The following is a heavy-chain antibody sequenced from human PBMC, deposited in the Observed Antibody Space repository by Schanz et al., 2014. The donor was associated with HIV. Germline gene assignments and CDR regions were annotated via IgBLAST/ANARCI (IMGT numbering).Heavy chain of an antibody. CDR1: GGSSIGNY. V-gene: IGHV4-34*01. D-gene: IGHD2-21*02. J-gene: IGHJ5*01. Sequence: QVQLQQWGAGLLKPSETLSLTCAIYGGSSIGNYWSWIRQSPGKGLEWIGNINQRGSTTYNPSLKGRVPMSMDPSKNQFPVKLTSVTAADTAVYFCARGDFGGNSVDSWGHGNLVTVSA. CDR3: ARGDFGGNSVDS. CDR2: INQRGST.